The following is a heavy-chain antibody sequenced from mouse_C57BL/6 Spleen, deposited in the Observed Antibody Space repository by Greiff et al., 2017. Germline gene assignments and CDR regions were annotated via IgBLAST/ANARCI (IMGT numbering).Heavy chain of an antibody. CDR3: ARSGSSYAGGLWYFDV. Sequence: VQLQQSGAELARPGASVKMSCKASGYTFTSYTMHWVKQRPGQGLEWIGYINPSSGYTKYTQKFKDKATLTADKSSSTAYMQLSSLTSEDSAVYYCARSGSSYAGGLWYFDVWGTGTTVTVSS. D-gene: IGHD1-1*01. V-gene: IGHV1-4*01. CDR1: GYTFTSYT. CDR2: INPSSGYT. J-gene: IGHJ1*03.